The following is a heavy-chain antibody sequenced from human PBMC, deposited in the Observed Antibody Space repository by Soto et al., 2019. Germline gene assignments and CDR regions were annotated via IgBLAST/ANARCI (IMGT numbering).Heavy chain of an antibody. Sequence: EVQLVESGGGLVKPGGYLRLSCTASGFTFSAYGMNWVRQAPGKGLEWVSFISSRSSDIYHADSVKGRFTISRDNAKDTLLRQMDSLRAEDTAVYYCAIVLGIAVVKSTYMEVWGKGTTGRVSS. CDR2: ISSRSSDI. V-gene: IGHV3-21*01. CDR3: AIVLGIAVVKSTYMEV. D-gene: IGHD2-2*03. CDR1: GFTFSAYG. J-gene: IGHJ6*03.